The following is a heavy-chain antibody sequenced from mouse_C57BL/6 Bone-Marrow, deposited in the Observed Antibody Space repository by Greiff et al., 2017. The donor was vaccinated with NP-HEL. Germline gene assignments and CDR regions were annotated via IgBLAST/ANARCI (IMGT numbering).Heavy chain of an antibody. V-gene: IGHV1-22*01. CDR2: INPNNGGT. J-gene: IGHJ4*01. D-gene: IGHD6-2*01. CDR3: ARDELYSLCYAMDY. Sequence: EVQLQQPGPELVKPGASVKMSCKASGYTFTDYNMHWVKQSHGKSLEWIGYINPNNGGTSYNQKFKGKATLTVNKSSSTAYMELRSLTSEDSAVYYCARDELYSLCYAMDYWGQGTSVTVSS. CDR1: GYTFTDYN.